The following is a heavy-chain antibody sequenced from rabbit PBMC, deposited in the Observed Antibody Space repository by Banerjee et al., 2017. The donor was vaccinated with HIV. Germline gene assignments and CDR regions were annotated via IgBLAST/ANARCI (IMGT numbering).Heavy chain of an antibody. Sequence: QEQLEESGGDLVKPGGSLTLSCKASGFGFSSCYMSWVRQAPGKGLEWIGYIDPVFGSTYYASWVHGRFTISRSTSLNTVDLKMTSLTAADTATYFCARDLAGVTGWNFNLWGPGTLVTVS. D-gene: IGHD4-1*01. V-gene: IGHV1S43*01. CDR3: ARDLAGVTGWNFNL. CDR1: GFGFSSCY. J-gene: IGHJ4*01. CDR2: IDPVFGST.